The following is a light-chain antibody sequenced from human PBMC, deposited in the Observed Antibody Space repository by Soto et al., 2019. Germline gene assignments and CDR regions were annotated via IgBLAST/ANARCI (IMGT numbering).Light chain of an antibody. CDR3: GTWDSNLRGAYV. J-gene: IGLJ1*01. Sequence: VLTQPPSVSAAPGQKVTISCSGSSSNIGNNYVSWYQQAPGAAPKLLIYDNDKRPSGIPDRFTGSKSGTSATLDITGLQTGDEADYFCGTWDSNLRGAYVFGTGTKGNVL. CDR2: DND. CDR1: SSNIGNNY. V-gene: IGLV1-51*01.